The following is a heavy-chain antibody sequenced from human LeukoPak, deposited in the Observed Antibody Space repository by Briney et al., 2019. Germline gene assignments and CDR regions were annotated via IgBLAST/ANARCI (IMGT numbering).Heavy chain of an antibody. CDR3: ARGVVGANYYYYYYYGMDV. CDR1: GGSISSYY. CDR2: IYYSGST. V-gene: IGHV4-59*01. D-gene: IGHD1-26*01. Sequence: SETLSLTCTVSGGSISSYYWSWIRQPPGEGLEWIGYIYYSGSTNYNPSLKSRVTISVDTSKNQFSLKLSSVTAADTAVYYCARGVVGANYYYYYYYGMDVWGQGTTVTVSS. J-gene: IGHJ6*02.